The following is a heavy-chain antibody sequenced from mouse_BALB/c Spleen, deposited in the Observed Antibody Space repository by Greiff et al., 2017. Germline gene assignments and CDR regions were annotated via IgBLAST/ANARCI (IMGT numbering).Heavy chain of an antibody. CDR1: GYSITSGYY. CDR3: ARGDLFAY. V-gene: IGHV3-6*02. J-gene: IGHJ3*01. Sequence: EVKLEESGPGLVKPSQSLSLTCSVTGYSITSGYYWNWIRQFPGNKLELMGYISYDGSNNYNPSLKNRISITRDTSKNQFFLKLNSVTTEDTATYYCARGDLFAYWGQGTLVTVSA. D-gene: IGHD3-3*01. CDR2: ISYDGSN.